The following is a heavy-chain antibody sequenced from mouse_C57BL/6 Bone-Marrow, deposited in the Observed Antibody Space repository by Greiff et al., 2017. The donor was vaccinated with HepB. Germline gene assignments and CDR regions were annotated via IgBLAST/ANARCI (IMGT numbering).Heavy chain of an antibody. Sequence: EVMLVESGGGLVQPGGSLKLSCAASGIAFSRYWMSWVRRAPGKGLEWIGEINPDSSTINYAPSLKEKFIISRDNAKNTLYLQMSKVRSEDTALYYGARRGYDYGSSPYWYFDVWGTGTTVTVSS. CDR1: GIAFSRYW. J-gene: IGHJ1*03. CDR2: INPDSSTI. V-gene: IGHV4-1*01. D-gene: IGHD1-1*01. CDR3: ARRGYDYGSSPYWYFDV.